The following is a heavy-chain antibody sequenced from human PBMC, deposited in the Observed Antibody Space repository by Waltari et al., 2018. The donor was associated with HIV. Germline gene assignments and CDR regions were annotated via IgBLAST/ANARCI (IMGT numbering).Heavy chain of an antibody. D-gene: IGHD2-15*01. Sequence: EVQLVESGGGRAKPGEPLRLSCPAPGFTLTHSWMSWARQAPGNGLEWVGRIKSEDDGGTTDYAAPVKGRFTISRDDSKNALYLQMNSLKTEDTALYYCTSTGGGITDYWGQGTLVTVSS. V-gene: IGHV3-15*01. CDR3: TSTGGGITDY. J-gene: IGHJ4*02. CDR2: IKSEDDGGTT. CDR1: GFTLTHSW.